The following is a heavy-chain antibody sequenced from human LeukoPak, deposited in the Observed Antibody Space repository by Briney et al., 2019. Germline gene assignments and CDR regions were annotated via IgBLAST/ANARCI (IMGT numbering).Heavy chain of an antibody. CDR3: ASAGYSYGYSYYYYYMDV. CDR2: IYTSGST. D-gene: IGHD5-18*01. J-gene: IGHJ6*03. V-gene: IGHV4-4*09. CDR1: GGSISSYY. Sequence: PSETLSLTCTVSGGSISSYYWSWIRQPPGKGLEWVGYIYTSGSTNYNPSLKSRVTISVDTSKNQFSLKLSSVTAADTAVYYCASAGYSYGYSYYYYYMDVWGKGTTVTVSS.